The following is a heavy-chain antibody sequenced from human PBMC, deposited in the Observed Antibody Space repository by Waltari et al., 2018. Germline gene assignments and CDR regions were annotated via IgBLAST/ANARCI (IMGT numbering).Heavy chain of an antibody. D-gene: IGHD2-2*01. Sequence: EVHLVESGGGLGQPGGSLRLSCSASGFNLSTYWMSWVRRAPGKGLEWVANINQDGSEKSYVDSVKGRFHISRDNAKNSLYLQLNSLRAEDTAVYYCARDRDCSTTTCLFYFYYYMDVWGKGTTVTVSS. CDR2: INQDGSEK. CDR1: GFNLSTYW. CDR3: ARDRDCSTTTCLFYFYYYMDV. V-gene: IGHV3-7*01. J-gene: IGHJ6*03.